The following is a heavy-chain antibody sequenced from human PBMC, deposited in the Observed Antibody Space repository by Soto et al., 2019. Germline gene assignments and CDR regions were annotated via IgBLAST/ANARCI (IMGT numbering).Heavy chain of an antibody. J-gene: IGHJ4*02. Sequence: QLGGSLRLSCAASVFTFSSYAMSWVRQAPGKGLEWVSAISGSGGSTYYADSVKGRFTISRDNSKNTLYLQMNSLRAEDTAVYYCAKDKIVVVPAVLDYWGQGTLVTVSS. D-gene: IGHD2-2*01. CDR1: VFTFSSYA. CDR2: ISGSGGST. V-gene: IGHV3-23*01. CDR3: AKDKIVVVPAVLDY.